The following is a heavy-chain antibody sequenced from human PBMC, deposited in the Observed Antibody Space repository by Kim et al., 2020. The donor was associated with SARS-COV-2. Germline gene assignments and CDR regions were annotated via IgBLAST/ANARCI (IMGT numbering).Heavy chain of an antibody. V-gene: IGHV4-31*03. CDR2: VYSIGST. J-gene: IGHJ6*02. CDR1: RGSIDTGHYY. CDR3: ARDSAPSDGGIDV. D-gene: IGHD2-2*01. Sequence: SETLSLTCTVSRGSIDTGHYYWTWIRQHPGKGLEWIGFVYSIGSTSYNPSLKSRVTISMDTSKNQFSLRLTSVTAADTAVYFCARDSAPSDGGIDVLGQGTTVTVSS.